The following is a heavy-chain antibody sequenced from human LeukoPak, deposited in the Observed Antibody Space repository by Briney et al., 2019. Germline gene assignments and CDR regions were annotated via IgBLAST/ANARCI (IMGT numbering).Heavy chain of an antibody. D-gene: IGHD3-16*01. CDR3: VREGGLTSAIQNDVFDV. Sequence: GASVKVSCKASGYTFTGYYMHWVRQAPGQGLEWMGMINPGGGSADYAQQFQGRVTMTRDMSSSTVYMELSTLRSEDTAFYYCVREGGLTSAIQNDVFDVWGQGTLVTVSS. CDR2: INPGGGSA. J-gene: IGHJ3*01. V-gene: IGHV1-46*01. CDR1: GYTFTGYY.